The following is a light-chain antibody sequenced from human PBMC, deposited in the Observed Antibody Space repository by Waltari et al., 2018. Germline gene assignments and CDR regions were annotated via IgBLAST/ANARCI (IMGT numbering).Light chain of an antibody. Sequence: DVVMSQSPLSLPVTLGQPASISCRSSQSLVYSDGNTYLSWFQQRPGQSPRRLISKVSNRDAGGPDRFSVSGAGTNFTLKSSKMEAEGVGVYYCMQGTYWPGTFGRG. J-gene: IGKJ1*01. V-gene: IGKV2-30*01. CDR1: QSLVYSDGNTY. CDR2: KVS. CDR3: MQGTYWPGT.